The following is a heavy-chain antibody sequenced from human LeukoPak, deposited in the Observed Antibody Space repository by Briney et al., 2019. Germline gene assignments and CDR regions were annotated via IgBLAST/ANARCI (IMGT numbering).Heavy chain of an antibody. CDR2: ISSSSSYI. V-gene: IGHV3-21*01. J-gene: IGHJ5*02. Sequence: GGSLRLSCAASGFTFSSYAMSWVRQAPGKGLEWVSSISSSSSYIYYADSVKGRFTISRDNAKNSLYLQMNSLRAEDTAVYYCAREAEGWFDPWGQGTLVTVSS. CDR3: AREAEGWFDP. CDR1: GFTFSSYA.